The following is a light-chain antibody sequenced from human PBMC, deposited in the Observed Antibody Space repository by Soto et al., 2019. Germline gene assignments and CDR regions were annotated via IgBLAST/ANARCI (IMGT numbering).Light chain of an antibody. Sequence: DIQMTQSPSTLSASVGDRVTITCRASQSITNWLAWYQQKPGKAPKLLVYDASSLESGVPSRFSGSGSGTEFTLTISSLQPDDFATYYCQQGYSTPVTFGQGTR. V-gene: IGKV1-5*01. J-gene: IGKJ5*01. CDR3: QQGYSTPVT. CDR2: DAS. CDR1: QSITNW.